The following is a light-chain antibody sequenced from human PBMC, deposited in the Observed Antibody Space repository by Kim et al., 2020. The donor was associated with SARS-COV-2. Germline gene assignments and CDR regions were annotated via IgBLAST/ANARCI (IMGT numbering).Light chain of an antibody. J-gene: IGLJ1*01. CDR1: KLGDKY. Sequence: SYELTQPPSVSVSPGQTASLTCSGDKLGDKYACWYQQKPGQSPVLVIYQDSKRPSGIPERFSGSNSGNTATLTISGTQAMDEADYYCQAWDSSTYVFGTGTKVIAL. CDR3: QAWDSSTYV. V-gene: IGLV3-1*01. CDR2: QDS.